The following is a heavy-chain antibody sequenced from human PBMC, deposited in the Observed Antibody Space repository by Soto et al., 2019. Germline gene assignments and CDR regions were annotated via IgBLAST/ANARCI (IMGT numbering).Heavy chain of an antibody. Sequence: QVQLVQSGAEVKKPGASVNISCKASGYTFISYAIHWARQAPGQRLEWMGWINAGNGNTKYSQKFQGRVTITRDTSASTVYMELSSLRSEDTATYYCARPGSYMIVAFDPWGQGTTVTVSS. CDR2: INAGNGNT. J-gene: IGHJ3*01. CDR3: ARPGSYMIVAFDP. CDR1: GYTFISYA. D-gene: IGHD3-22*01. V-gene: IGHV1-3*01.